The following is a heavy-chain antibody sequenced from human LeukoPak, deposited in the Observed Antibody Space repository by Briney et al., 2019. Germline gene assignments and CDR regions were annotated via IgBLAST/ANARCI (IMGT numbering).Heavy chain of an antibody. D-gene: IGHD3-22*01. J-gene: IGHJ4*02. V-gene: IGHV3-23*01. CDR1: GFIFDRYG. CDR3: AKQESSGSYPYYCDY. Sequence: PGGSLRLSCAASGFIFDRYGMTWVRQAPGEGLKWVSSICDSGSRTYYADSAKGRFTVSRDNSKNTVYVQMNTLRAEDTAIYYCAKQESSGSYPYYCDYWGQGTLVTVSS. CDR2: ICDSGSRT.